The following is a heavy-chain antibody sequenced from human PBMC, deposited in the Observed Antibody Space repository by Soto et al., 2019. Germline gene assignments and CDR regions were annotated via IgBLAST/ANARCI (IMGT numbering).Heavy chain of an antibody. D-gene: IGHD3-22*01. Sequence: SVKVSCKASGGTFSSYAISWVRPAPGQGLEWMGGVIPIFGTANYAQKLQGRVTITADKSTSTAYMELSSLRSEDTAVYYCARDYYDSSGYYPGPLFDYWGQGTRVTVSS. J-gene: IGHJ4*02. CDR2: VIPIFGTA. CDR3: ARDYYDSSGYYPGPLFDY. CDR1: GGTFSSYA. V-gene: IGHV1-69*06.